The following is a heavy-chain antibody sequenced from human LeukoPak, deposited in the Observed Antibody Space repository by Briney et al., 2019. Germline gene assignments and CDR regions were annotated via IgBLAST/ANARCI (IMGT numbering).Heavy chain of an antibody. V-gene: IGHV1-8*01. D-gene: IGHD5-24*01. CDR3: ARLEMATTPLIDY. Sequence: GASVKVSCKASGYTFTSYGINWVRQATGQGLEWMGWMNSNSGNTGYAQKFQGRVTMTRNTSISTAYMELSSLRSEDTAVYYCARLEMATTPLIDYWGQGTLVTVSS. CDR1: GYTFTSYG. CDR2: MNSNSGNT. J-gene: IGHJ4*02.